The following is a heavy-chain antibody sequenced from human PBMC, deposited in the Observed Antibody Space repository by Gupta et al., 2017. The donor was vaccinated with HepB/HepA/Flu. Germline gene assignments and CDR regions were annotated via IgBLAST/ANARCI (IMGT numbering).Heavy chain of an antibody. CDR1: GFIFGWQW. Sequence: EVELVESGGDLAQPGGSLRLSCAGSGFIFGWQWMTWVRQAPGKGLEWVATIKEDGSEKYYLDSVKGRFTISRDNAKSSLFLQMNTLRVEDTALYYCARGPLPNWFDPWGQGTLVTVSS. V-gene: IGHV3-7*04. CDR3: ARGPLPNWFDP. J-gene: IGHJ5*02. CDR2: IKEDGSEK.